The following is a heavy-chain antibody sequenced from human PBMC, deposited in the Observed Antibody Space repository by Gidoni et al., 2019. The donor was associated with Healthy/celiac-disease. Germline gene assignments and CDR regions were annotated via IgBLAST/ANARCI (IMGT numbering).Heavy chain of an antibody. CDR1: GRSFSAYY. CDR3: VARQSARITMVRGVIIS. Sequence: QVPLPQWGAGLFKPSETLSLTCALYGRSFSAYYWSWIRQPPGKGLEWIGEINHSGSTNYNPTLKSRVTISVDTSKNKFSLKLSSVTAADTAVYYCVARQSARITMVRGVIISWGQGTLVTVSS. CDR2: INHSGST. D-gene: IGHD3-10*01. V-gene: IGHV4-34*01. J-gene: IGHJ4*02.